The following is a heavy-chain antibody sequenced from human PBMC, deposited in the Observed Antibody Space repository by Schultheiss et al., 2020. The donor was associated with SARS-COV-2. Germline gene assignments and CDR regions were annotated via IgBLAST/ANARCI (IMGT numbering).Heavy chain of an antibody. V-gene: IGHV3-21*04. D-gene: IGHD2-2*01. J-gene: IGHJ4*02. CDR3: AKKTRGYQLFVFDY. Sequence: GGSLRLSCAASGFTFSSYSMNWVRQAPGKGLEWVSSISSSSSYIYYTDSVKGRFTISRDNAKNSLYLQMNSLRAEDTAVYYCAKKTRGYQLFVFDYWGQGTLGTGSS. CDR2: ISSSSSYI. CDR1: GFTFSSYS.